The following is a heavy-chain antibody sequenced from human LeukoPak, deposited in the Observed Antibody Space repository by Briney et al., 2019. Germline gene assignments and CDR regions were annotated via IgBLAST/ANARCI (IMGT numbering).Heavy chain of an antibody. CDR3: AKDRGLTGDLRGFDY. Sequence: GGSLRLSCAASGFTFSSYGMHWVRQAPGKGLEWVAFIRYDGSNKYCADSVKGRFTISRDNSKNTLYLQMNSLRAEDTAVYYCAKDRGLTGDLRGFDYWGQGTLVTLSS. V-gene: IGHV3-30*02. CDR2: IRYDGSNK. CDR1: GFTFSSYG. D-gene: IGHD7-27*01. J-gene: IGHJ4*02.